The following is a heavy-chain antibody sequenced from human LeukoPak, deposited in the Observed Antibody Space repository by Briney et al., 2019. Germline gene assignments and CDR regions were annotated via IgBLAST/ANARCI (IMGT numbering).Heavy chain of an antibody. CDR3: ARVIGGGYVGLVDY. V-gene: IGHV4-31*03. D-gene: IGHD5-12*01. CDR2: IYYSGST. J-gene: IGHJ4*02. CDR1: GGSISSGGYY. Sequence: SETLSLTCTVSGGSISSGGYYWSWIRQHPGKGLEWIGYIYYSGSTYYNPSLKSRVTISVDTSKNQFSLKLSSVTAADTAVYYCARVIGGGYVGLVDYWGQGTLVTVSS.